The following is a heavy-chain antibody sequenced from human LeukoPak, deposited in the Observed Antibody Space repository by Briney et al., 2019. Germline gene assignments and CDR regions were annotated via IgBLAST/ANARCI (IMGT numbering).Heavy chain of an antibody. CDR1: GGTFSSYA. CDR3: ARGMISIAARPLWFDP. Sequence: GASVKLSCKASGGTFSSYAISWVRQAPGQGLEWKGRIIPILGIANYAQKFQGRVTITADKSTSTAYMERSSLRSEDTAVYSCARGMISIAARPLWFDPWGQGTLVTVSS. D-gene: IGHD6-6*01. J-gene: IGHJ5*02. V-gene: IGHV1-69*04. CDR2: IIPILGIA.